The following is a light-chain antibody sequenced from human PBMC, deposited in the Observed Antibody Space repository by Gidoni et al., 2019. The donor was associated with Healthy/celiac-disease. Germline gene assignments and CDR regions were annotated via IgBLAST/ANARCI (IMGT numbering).Light chain of an antibody. CDR1: QSVSSY. V-gene: IGKV3-11*01. J-gene: IGKJ2*01. CDR2: DAS. CDR3: QQRSNWSRDT. Sequence: EIVLTQSLATLPLSPGERATLSCRASQSVSSYLAWYQQKPGQAPRLLIYDASNRATGIPARFSGSGSGTDFTLTISSLEPEDFAVYYCQQRSNWSRDTFGQGTKLEIK.